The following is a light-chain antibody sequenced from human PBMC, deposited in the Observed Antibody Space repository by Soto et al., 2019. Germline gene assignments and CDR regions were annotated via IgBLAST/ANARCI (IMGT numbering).Light chain of an antibody. Sequence: DIQMTQSPSSLSSSVGDRVTITCQASQAIRNDLNAYQQRPGTAPKLLIYGGSTLETGVPSRCSGRGSAADFTLTISSLQPEDIATYYCQQYDTLPPTFGGGTKVEIK. CDR1: QAIRND. J-gene: IGKJ4*01. V-gene: IGKV1-33*01. CDR3: QQYDTLPPT. CDR2: GGS.